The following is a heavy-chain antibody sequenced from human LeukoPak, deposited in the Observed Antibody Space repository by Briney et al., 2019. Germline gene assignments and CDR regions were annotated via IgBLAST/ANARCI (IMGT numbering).Heavy chain of an antibody. J-gene: IGHJ6*02. D-gene: IGHD2-2*01. CDR1: GGSFSGYY. Sequence: PSETLSLTCAVYGGSFSGYYWSWIRQPPGKGLEWIGEINHSGSTNYNPSLKSRVTISVDTSKNQFFLKLSSVTAADTAVYYCARLRSIVVVPAAMRAYYYGMDVWGLGTMVSVSS. CDR3: ARLRSIVVVPAAMRAYYYGMDV. V-gene: IGHV4-34*01. CDR2: INHSGST.